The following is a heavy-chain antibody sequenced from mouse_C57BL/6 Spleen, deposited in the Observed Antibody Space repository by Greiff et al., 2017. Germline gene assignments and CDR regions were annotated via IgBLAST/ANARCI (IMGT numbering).Heavy chain of an antibody. CDR1: GFTFSSYA. J-gene: IGHJ2*01. Sequence: EVNVVESGAGLVKPGGSLKLSCAASGFTFSSYAMSWVRQTPEKRLEWVAYISSGGDYIYYADTVKGRFTISRDNARNTLYLHMSSLKSEDTAMYYCTRDRYFDYWGQGTTLTVSS. V-gene: IGHV5-9-1*02. CDR2: ISSGGDYI. CDR3: TRDRYFDY.